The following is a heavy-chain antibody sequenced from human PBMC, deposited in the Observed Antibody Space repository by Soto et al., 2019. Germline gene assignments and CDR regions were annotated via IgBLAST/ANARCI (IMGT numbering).Heavy chain of an antibody. CDR2: ISAYNGNP. D-gene: IGHD2-2*02. Sequence: QVQLVQSGAEVKKPGASVKVSCKASGYTFTSYGISWVRQAPGQGLEWMGWISAYNGNPNYAQKLQGRATMTTDTSTSTAYMELRSLRSDDTAVYYCARDRGGDCSSTSCYNGADYWGQGTLVTVSS. CDR1: GYTFTSYG. J-gene: IGHJ4*02. CDR3: ARDRGGDCSSTSCYNGADY. V-gene: IGHV1-18*01.